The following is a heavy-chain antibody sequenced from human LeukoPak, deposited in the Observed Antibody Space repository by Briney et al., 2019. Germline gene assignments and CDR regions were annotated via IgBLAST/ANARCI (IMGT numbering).Heavy chain of an antibody. V-gene: IGHV3-21*01. CDR1: GFTFSSPA. J-gene: IGHJ4*02. CDR2: TSSSSTYT. D-gene: IGHD6-19*01. CDR3: ARESYHSSGNYPRDFDY. Sequence: GGSLRLSCAASGFTFSSPAMNWVRQAPGKGLEWVSSTSSSSTYTYYADSVKGRFTIFRDDADNSLYLQMTSLRAEDTAVYYCARESYHSSGNYPRDFDYWGQGTLVTVSS.